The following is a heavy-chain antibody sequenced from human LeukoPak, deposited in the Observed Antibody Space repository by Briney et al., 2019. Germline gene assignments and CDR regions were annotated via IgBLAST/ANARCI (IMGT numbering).Heavy chain of an antibody. J-gene: IGHJ4*02. D-gene: IGHD3-10*01. Sequence: PSETLSLTCTVSGYSISSGYYWGWIRQPPGKGLEWIGSIYHSGSTYYNPSLKSRVTISVDTSKNQFSLKLSSVTAADTAVYYCASLRVRGVIIDWGQGTLVTVSS. CDR1: GYSISSGYY. CDR3: ASLRVRGVIID. CDR2: IYHSGST. V-gene: IGHV4-38-2*02.